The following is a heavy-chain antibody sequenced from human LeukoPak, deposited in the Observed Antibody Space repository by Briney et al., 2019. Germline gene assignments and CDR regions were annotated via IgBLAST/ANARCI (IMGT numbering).Heavy chain of an antibody. CDR1: GFSISDYL. D-gene: IGHD3-3*01. J-gene: IGHJ4*02. CDR2: ITGGGGST. CDR3: ARGPRDRLRFLDWISPFDS. Sequence: GSLRISCAASGFSISDYLMHWVRQAPGQGLVWVARITGGGGSTTYAGFVKGRFTISRDSVNNTLFLEMKSLRAEDTAVYYCARGPRDRLRFLDWISPFDSWGQGALVTVSS. V-gene: IGHV3-74*03.